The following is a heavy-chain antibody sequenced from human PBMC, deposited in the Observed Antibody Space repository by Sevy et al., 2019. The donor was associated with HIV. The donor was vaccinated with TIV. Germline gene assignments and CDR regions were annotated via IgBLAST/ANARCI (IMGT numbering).Heavy chain of an antibody. CDR1: GFTFSSYE. CDR3: ARVRYPTIREGMDV. D-gene: IGHD3-9*01. V-gene: IGHV3-48*03. Sequence: GGSLRLSCAASGFTFSSYEMNGVRQAPGKGLEWVSYISSSGSTIYYADSVKGRFTISRDNAKNSLYLQMNSLRAEDTAVYYCARVRYPTIREGMDVWGQGTTVTVSS. CDR2: ISSSGSTI. J-gene: IGHJ6*02.